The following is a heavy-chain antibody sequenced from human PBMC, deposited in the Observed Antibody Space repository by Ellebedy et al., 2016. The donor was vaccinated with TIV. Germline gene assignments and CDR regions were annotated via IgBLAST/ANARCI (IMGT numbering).Heavy chain of an antibody. D-gene: IGHD1-26*01. CDR3: ARGSGYSGSDDFDY. J-gene: IGHJ4*02. CDR1: GGSISSYY. CDR2: IYYSWST. V-gene: IGHV4-59*01. Sequence: MPSETLSLTCTVSGGSISSYYWSWIRQPPGKGLEWIGYIYYSWSTNYNPSLKSRVTISVDTSKNQFSLKLSSVTAEDTAVYYCARGSGYSGSDDFDYWGQGTLVTVSS.